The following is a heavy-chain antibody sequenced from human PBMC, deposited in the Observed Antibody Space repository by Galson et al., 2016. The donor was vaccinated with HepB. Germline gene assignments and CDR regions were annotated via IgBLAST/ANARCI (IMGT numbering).Heavy chain of an antibody. CDR2: ISYDGSNK. D-gene: IGHD2-21*02. Sequence: SLRLSCAASGFTFSKYGMHWVRQAPGKGLEWVAVISYDGSNKYYADSVKGRFTNSRDTSKNTLYLRMNSLRPEDTAVYYCARVNFGRLAYCGGDCYFPVYWGQGTLVTVSS. CDR3: ARVNFGRLAYCGGDCYFPVY. V-gene: IGHV3-30*03. CDR1: GFTFSKYG. J-gene: IGHJ4*02.